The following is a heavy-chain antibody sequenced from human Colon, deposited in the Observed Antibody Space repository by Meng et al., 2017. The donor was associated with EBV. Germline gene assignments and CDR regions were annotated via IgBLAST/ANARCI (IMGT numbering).Heavy chain of an antibody. V-gene: IGHV4-34*01. J-gene: IGHJ5*02. D-gene: IGHD3-10*01. CDR3: ARRGPSGNFSP. CDR2: IDHRGNT. CDR1: GGSFRDYY. Sequence: VRLQQWGAGLLKPLETLSRSCAVYGGSFRDYYWTWFRHPPGKGLEWIGEIDHRGNTKYNPSLKSRVTISLDTSKKQFSLKVSSVTAADSAVYYCARRGPSGNFSPWSQGALVTVSS.